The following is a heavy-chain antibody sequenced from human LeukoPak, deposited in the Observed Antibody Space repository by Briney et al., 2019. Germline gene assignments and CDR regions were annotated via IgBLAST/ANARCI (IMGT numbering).Heavy chain of an antibody. CDR3: ARAGSYESSGYPYYYYYYMGV. CDR2: ISSSNDYI. Sequence: GGSLRLSCAASGFILNTYSMNWVRQAPGKGLEWVSSISSSNDYIYYADSVKGRFTISRDNAKNSLYLQMNSLRAEDTAVYYCARAGSYESSGYPYYYYYYMGVWGKGTTVTVSS. D-gene: IGHD3-22*01. CDR1: GFILNTYS. V-gene: IGHV3-21*01. J-gene: IGHJ6*03.